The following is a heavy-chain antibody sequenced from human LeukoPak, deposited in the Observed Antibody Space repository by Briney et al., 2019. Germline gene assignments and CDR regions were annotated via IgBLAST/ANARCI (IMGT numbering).Heavy chain of an antibody. V-gene: IGHV3-23*01. CDR3: AREGSYSSGWFSFDY. J-gene: IGHJ4*02. D-gene: IGHD6-19*01. CDR2: ISPSGGGT. Sequence: GGSLRLSCGASEFTFRTHGMNWVRQAPGKGLEWVSGISPSGGGTYYADSVKGRFTISRDDSKNTVSLQMNSLRAEDTAVYYCAREGSYSSGWFSFDYWGQGTLVTVSS. CDR1: EFTFRTHG.